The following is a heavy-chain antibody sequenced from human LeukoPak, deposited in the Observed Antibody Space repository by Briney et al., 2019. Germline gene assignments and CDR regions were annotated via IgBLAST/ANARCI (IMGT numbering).Heavy chain of an antibody. J-gene: IGHJ2*01. V-gene: IGHV4-59*01. D-gene: IGHD1-26*01. CDR3: ARRGANSGSYSHFDL. CDR2: IYYSGST. CDR1: GGSISNYY. Sequence: SETLSLTCTVSGGSISNYYGNWIRQPPGKGLEWIGNIYYSGSTNYNPSLKSRVTISVDTSKNQFSLKLSFLTAADTAVYYCARRGANSGSYSHFDLWGRGTLVTVSS.